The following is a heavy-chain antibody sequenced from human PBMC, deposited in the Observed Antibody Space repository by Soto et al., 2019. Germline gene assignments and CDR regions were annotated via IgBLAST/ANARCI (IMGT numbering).Heavy chain of an antibody. Sequence: VASVKVSCKASGYTFSNYPMHWVRQAPGQRLEWMGWINAGNGNTKYSQKFQDRVTITRDTSATTAYMELSSLRSEDTAVYYCARISGSYYGAFDIWGQGTMVTVSS. CDR1: GYTFSNYP. J-gene: IGHJ3*02. V-gene: IGHV1-3*01. CDR2: INAGNGNT. CDR3: ARISGSYYGAFDI. D-gene: IGHD1-26*01.